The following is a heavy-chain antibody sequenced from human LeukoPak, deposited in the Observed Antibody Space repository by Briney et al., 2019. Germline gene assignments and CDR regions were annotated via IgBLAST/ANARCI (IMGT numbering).Heavy chain of an antibody. CDR3: ARLRTYYDILTSKDRDPKYYYGMDV. J-gene: IGHJ6*02. D-gene: IGHD3-9*01. CDR2: IYDSGST. Sequence: PSETLSLTCTVSGGSIRSSYYYWGWIRQPPGKGLEWIGSIYDSGSTYYNPSLKSRVTISVDTSKNQFSLKLNSVTAADTAVYYCARLRTYYDILTSKDRDPKYYYGMDVWGQGTTVTVSS. CDR1: GGSIRSSYYY. V-gene: IGHV4-39*01.